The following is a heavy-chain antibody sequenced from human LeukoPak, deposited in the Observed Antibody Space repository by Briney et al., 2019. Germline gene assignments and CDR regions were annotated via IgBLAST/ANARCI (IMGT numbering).Heavy chain of an antibody. CDR2: IDADGAAT. CDR3: AKDQSYYNWFDP. Sequence: GGSLTLSCAASGFTFTSYAMTWVRHSPGEGLEWVSSIDADGAATFYADSVKGRFSISRDNAKNTVGLQMHSLTAEDSAVYYCAKDQSYYNWFDPRGQGTLVTVSS. V-gene: IGHV3-23*01. D-gene: IGHD3-10*01. CDR1: GFTFTSYA. J-gene: IGHJ5*02.